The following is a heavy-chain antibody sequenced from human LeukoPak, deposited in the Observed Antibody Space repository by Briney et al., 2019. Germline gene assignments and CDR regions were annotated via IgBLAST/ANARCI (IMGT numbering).Heavy chain of an antibody. J-gene: IGHJ4*02. CDR1: GFTFDDYA. D-gene: IGHD3-3*01. V-gene: IGHV3-43*02. CDR3: AKGGYDFWSGTRTQDGTFDY. Sequence: GGSLRLSCAASGFTFDDYAIHWVRQAPGRGLEWVSLISGDGSSTYYADSVKGRFTISRDNSKNSLYLQMNSLRTEDTALYYCAKGGYDFWSGTRTQDGTFDYWGQGTLVTVSS. CDR2: ISGDGSST.